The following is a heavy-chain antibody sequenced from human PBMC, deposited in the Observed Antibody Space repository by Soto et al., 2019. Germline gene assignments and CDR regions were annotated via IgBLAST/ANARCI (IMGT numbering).Heavy chain of an antibody. CDR1: GLTFSTSA. J-gene: IGHJ6*02. CDR2: IVVGSGNT. Sequence: QMQLVQSGPEVKEPGTSVTVSCKASGLTFSTSAVQWLRQTRGQRLEWIGWIVVGSGNTNYAQKFHERVTITRDMSTSTAYMELSSPTSEDTAVYYCAAPIYDYWSGNAPMDVWGQRTTVTVSS. D-gene: IGHD3-3*01. CDR3: AAPIYDYWSGNAPMDV. V-gene: IGHV1-58*01.